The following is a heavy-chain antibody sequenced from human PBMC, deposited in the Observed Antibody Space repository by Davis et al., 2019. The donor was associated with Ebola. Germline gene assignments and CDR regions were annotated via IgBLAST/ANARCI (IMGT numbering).Heavy chain of an antibody. V-gene: IGHV4-34*01. Sequence: PSETLSLTCAVYGGSFSGYYWSWIRQPPGKGLEWIGEINHSGSTNYNPSLKSRVTISVDTSKNQLSLKLSSVTAADTAVYHCARRRGYYHPAAFDIWGQGTMVTVSS. J-gene: IGHJ3*02. D-gene: IGHD3-22*01. CDR1: GGSFSGYY. CDR2: INHSGST. CDR3: ARRRGYYHPAAFDI.